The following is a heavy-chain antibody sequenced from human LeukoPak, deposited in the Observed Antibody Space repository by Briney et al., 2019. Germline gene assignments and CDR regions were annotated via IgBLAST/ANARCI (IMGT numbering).Heavy chain of an antibody. CDR1: GFTFSDYY. V-gene: IGHV3-11*05. D-gene: IGHD5-24*01. CDR2: ISSSSSYT. Sequence: GGSLRLSCAASGFTFSDYYMSWIRQAPGKGLEWVSYISSSSSYTNCADSVKGRFTISRDNAKNSLYLQMNSLRAEDTAVYYCARASQPIRWLKSPFDYWGQGTLVTVSS. CDR3: ARASQPIRWLKSPFDY. J-gene: IGHJ4*02.